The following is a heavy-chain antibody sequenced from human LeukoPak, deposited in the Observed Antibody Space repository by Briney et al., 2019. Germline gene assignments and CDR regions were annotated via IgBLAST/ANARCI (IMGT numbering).Heavy chain of an antibody. Sequence: GGSLRLSCAASGFTFSSYSMNWVRQAPGKGLEWVSSISSSSSYIYYADSVKGRFTISRDNAKNSLYLQMNSLRAEDTAVYYCARAPSGAYCSASSCGYLAYWGQGTLVTVSS. J-gene: IGHJ4*02. CDR1: GFTFSSYS. D-gene: IGHD2-15*01. V-gene: IGHV3-21*04. CDR2: ISSSSSYI. CDR3: ARAPSGAYCSASSCGYLAY.